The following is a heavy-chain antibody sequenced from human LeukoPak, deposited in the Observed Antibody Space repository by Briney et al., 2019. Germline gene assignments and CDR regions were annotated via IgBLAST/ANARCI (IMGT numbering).Heavy chain of an antibody. Sequence: GGTLRLSCAASGFTFSSYSMNWVRQAPGKGLEWVSSISSSSSYIYYADSVKGRFTISRDSAKNSLYLQMNSLRAEDTAVYYCARDSARGVGSILHYFYYMDVWGKGTTVTVSS. CDR3: ARDSARGVGSILHYFYYMDV. D-gene: IGHD1-26*01. CDR2: ISSSSSYI. CDR1: GFTFSSYS. V-gene: IGHV3-21*01. J-gene: IGHJ6*03.